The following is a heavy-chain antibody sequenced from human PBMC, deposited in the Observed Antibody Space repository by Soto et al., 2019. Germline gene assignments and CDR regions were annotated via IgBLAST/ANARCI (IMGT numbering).Heavy chain of an antibody. CDR3: ASREGGTTVRRRSYYYYYGMDV. J-gene: IGHJ6*02. Sequence: QVQLVQSGAEVKKPGSSVKVSCKASGGTFSSYAISWVRQAPGQGLEWMGGIIPIFGTANYAQKFQGRVTIPADESTSTASMGLSSLRSADTAVYYCASREGGTTVRRRSYYYYYGMDVWGQGTTVTVSS. D-gene: IGHD3-10*01. CDR2: IIPIFGTA. V-gene: IGHV1-69*12. CDR1: GGTFSSYA.